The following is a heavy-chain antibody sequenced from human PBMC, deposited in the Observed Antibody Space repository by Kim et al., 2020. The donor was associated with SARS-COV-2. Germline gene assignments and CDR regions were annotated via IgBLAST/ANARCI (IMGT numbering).Heavy chain of an antibody. CDR1: GGSISSYY. J-gene: IGHJ6*02. D-gene: IGHD6-19*01. Sequence: SETLSLTCTVSGGSISSYYWCWIRQPPGKGLEWIGYIYYSGSTNYNPSLKSRVTISVDTSKNQFSLKLSSVTAADTAVYYCARDSPAVAGLYYGMDVWGQGTTVTVSS. CDR2: IYYSGST. V-gene: IGHV4-59*01. CDR3: ARDSPAVAGLYYGMDV.